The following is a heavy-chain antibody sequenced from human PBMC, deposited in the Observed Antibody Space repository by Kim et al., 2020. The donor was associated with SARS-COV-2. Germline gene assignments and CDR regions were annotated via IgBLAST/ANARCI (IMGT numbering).Heavy chain of an antibody. CDR3: ARGLSSVPY. D-gene: IGHD3-10*01. CDR1: GFIFTSYN. V-gene: IGHV3-23*01. Sequence: GGSLRLSCAASGFIFTSYNINWVRQAPGKGLQWVSGVSASGDTTNYADSVRGRFTISRDISENTLYLQMKSLTAEDTAIYYCARGLSSVPYGGQGTLGT. J-gene: IGHJ4*02. CDR2: VSASGDTT.